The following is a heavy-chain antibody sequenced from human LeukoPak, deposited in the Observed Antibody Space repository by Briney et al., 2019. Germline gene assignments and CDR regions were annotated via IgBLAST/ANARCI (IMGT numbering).Heavy chain of an antibody. J-gene: IGHJ4*02. D-gene: IGHD1-26*01. CDR3: ARDRSGTGPAVLYYFDY. V-gene: IGHV3-30-3*01. Sequence: QPGGSLRLSCAASASTFSSYALHWVRQAPERGLEWVALISYDGINKYYADSVKGRFRMSRDNSKNTLLMHMNLLKAEATPVFSCARDRSGTGPAVLYYFDYWGQGTLATVSS. CDR1: ASTFSSYA. CDR2: ISYDGINK.